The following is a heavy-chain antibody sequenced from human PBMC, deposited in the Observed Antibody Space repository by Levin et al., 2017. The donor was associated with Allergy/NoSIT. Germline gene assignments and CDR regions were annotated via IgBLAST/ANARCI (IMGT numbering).Heavy chain of an antibody. V-gene: IGHV1-8*01. J-gene: IGHJ6*02. CDR1: GYTFTSYD. CDR2: MNPNSGNT. D-gene: IGHD2-2*01. CDR3: ARGLWVRASCCDYYYGMDV. Sequence: PGESLKISCKASGYTFTSYDINWVRQATGQGLEWMGWMNPNSGNTGYAQKFQGRVTMTRNTSISTAYMELSSLRSEDTAVYYCARGLWVRASCCDYYYGMDVWGQGTTVTVSS.